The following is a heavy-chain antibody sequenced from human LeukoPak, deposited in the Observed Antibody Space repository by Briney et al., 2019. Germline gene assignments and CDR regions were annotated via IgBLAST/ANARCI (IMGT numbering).Heavy chain of an antibody. J-gene: IGHJ4*02. V-gene: IGHV4-59*12. CDR3: ASREVDYGDARAVHYFDY. CDR1: GGSISSYY. D-gene: IGHD4-17*01. Sequence: PSETLSLTCTVSGGSISSYYWSWIRQPPGKGLEWIGYIYYSGSTNYNPSLKSRVTISVDTSKNQFSLKLSSVTAADTAVYYCASREVDYGDARAVHYFDYWGQGTLVTVSS. CDR2: IYYSGST.